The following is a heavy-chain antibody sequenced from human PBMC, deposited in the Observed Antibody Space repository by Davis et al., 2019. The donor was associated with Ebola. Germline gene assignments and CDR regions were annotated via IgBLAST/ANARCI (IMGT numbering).Heavy chain of an antibody. Sequence: PSETLSLTCAVYGGSFSGYYWSWIRQPPGKGLEWIGGINHSGSTNYNPSLRSRVTISVDTSKNQFSLKLSSVTAAETAVYYCARGVLAAAMPGNWFDPWGQGTLVTVSS. CDR1: GGSFSGYY. J-gene: IGHJ5*02. V-gene: IGHV4-34*01. D-gene: IGHD2-2*01. CDR3: ARGVLAAAMPGNWFDP. CDR2: INHSGST.